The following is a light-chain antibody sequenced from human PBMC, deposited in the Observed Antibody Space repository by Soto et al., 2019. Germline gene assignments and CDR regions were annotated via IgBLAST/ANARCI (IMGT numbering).Light chain of an antibody. Sequence: DIVMTQSPDSLAVSLGERATINCKSSQSVLYSSNNKTYLAWYQQKPGQPPKLLIYWASTRESGVPVRFSGSVSGTDFTLTISRLQAEDVAVYYCQQYYSTPTFGQGTKVEIK. J-gene: IGKJ1*01. CDR3: QQYYSTPT. V-gene: IGKV4-1*01. CDR1: QSVLYSSNNKTY. CDR2: WAS.